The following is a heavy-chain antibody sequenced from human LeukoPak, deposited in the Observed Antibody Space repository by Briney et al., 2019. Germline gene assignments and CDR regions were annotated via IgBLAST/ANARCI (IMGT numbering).Heavy chain of an antibody. CDR2: IWYDGSNK. J-gene: IGHJ5*02. CDR1: GFTFSSYG. Sequence: PGGSLRLSCAASGFTFSSYGMHWVRQAPGKGLEWVAVIWYDGSNKYYADSVKGRFTISRDNSKNTLYLQMNSLRAEDTAVYYCARDSYPGIAAAGPGWFDPWGQGTLVTVSS. CDR3: ARDSYPGIAAAGPGWFDP. D-gene: IGHD6-13*01. V-gene: IGHV3-33*01.